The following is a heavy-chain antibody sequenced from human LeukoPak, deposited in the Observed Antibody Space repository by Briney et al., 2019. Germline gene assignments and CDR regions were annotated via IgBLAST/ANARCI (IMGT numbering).Heavy chain of an antibody. Sequence: GGSLRLSCAASGFTFNKYTMNWVRQAPGKGLEWVSSITSSSSYIYYADSVKGRFTISRDNAKKSLYLQMNSLRAEDTAVYYCARMYYYGPGSYSFDYWGQGTLVTVSS. J-gene: IGHJ4*02. V-gene: IGHV3-21*01. CDR1: GFTFNKYT. CDR2: ITSSSSYI. CDR3: ARMYYYGPGSYSFDY. D-gene: IGHD3-10*01.